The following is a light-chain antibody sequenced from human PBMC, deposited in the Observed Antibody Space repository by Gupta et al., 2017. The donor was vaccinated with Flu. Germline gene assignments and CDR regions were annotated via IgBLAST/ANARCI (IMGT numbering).Light chain of an antibody. CDR2: ENY. CDR3: AAWDDSLSGHVV. CDR1: STNIGSNT. Sequence: QSVLTQPPSASGTPGQTVTIYCSGSSTNIGSNTVSWYQQLPGTAPKLLIYENYHRPSGVPDRFSGSKSGTPASLAISGLQSEDEADYYCAAWDDSLSGHVVFGGGTKLTVL. J-gene: IGLJ2*01. V-gene: IGLV1-44*01.